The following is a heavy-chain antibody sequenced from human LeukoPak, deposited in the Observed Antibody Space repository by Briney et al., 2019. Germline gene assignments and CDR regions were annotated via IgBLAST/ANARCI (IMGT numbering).Heavy chain of an antibody. Sequence: GGSLRLSCAASGFTVSSNYMSWVRQAPGKGLEWVSVIYSGGSTYYADSVKGRFTISRDNSKNTLYLQMNSLRAEDTAVYYCARVGYSSGWPRAEYFQHWGQGTLVTVSS. V-gene: IGHV3-53*01. CDR3: ARVGYSSGWPRAEYFQH. J-gene: IGHJ1*01. CDR1: GFTVSSNY. CDR2: IYSGGST. D-gene: IGHD6-19*01.